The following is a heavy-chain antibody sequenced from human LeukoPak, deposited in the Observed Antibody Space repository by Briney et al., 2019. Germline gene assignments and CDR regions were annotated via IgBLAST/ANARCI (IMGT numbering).Heavy chain of an antibody. CDR2: ISFDGRNK. CDR1: GFTFSSYG. D-gene: IGHD4-23*01. CDR3: TRGTNDYGGIERKKPFDY. J-gene: IGHJ4*02. V-gene: IGHV3-30*04. Sequence: GGSLRLSCAASGFTFSSYGMNWVRQAPGKGLEWVSVISFDGRNKYYVDSVKGRFTISRDNSKNTLYLQMSSLRAEDTAVYYCTRGTNDYGGIERKKPFDYWGQGTLVTVSS.